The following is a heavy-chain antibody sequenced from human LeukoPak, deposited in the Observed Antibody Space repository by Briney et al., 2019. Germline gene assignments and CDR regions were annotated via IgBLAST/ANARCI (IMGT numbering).Heavy chain of an antibody. J-gene: IGHJ4*02. V-gene: IGHV1-69*04. D-gene: IGHD3-22*01. CDR3: AGSGDYFDSSGYYPFDY. CDR1: GGTFSNYA. CDR2: IIPILGVA. Sequence: SVKVSCKASGGTFSNYAISWVRQAPGQGLEWMGRIIPILGVANYAQKFQGRVTITADKSTNTAYMELSSLRFEDTAVYYCAGSGDYFDSSGYYPFDYWGQGTLVTVSS.